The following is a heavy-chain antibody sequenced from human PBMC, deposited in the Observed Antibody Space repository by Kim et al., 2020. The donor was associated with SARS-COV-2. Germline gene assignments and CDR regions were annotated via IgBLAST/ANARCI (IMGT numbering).Heavy chain of an antibody. CDR2: INHSGST. CDR1: GGSFSGYY. D-gene: IGHD6-13*01. Sequence: SETLSLTCAVYGGSFSGYYWSWIRQPPGKGLEWIGEINHSGSTNYNPSLKSRVTISVDTSKNQFSLKLSSVTAADTAVYYCAREAGGRIAAAGPDYWGQG. J-gene: IGHJ4*02. CDR3: AREAGGRIAAAGPDY. V-gene: IGHV4-34*01.